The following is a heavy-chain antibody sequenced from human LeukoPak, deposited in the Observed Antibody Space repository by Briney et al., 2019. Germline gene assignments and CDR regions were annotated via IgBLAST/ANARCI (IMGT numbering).Heavy chain of an antibody. D-gene: IGHD5-18*01. CDR1: SGSISSSSYC. V-gene: IGHV4-39*07. CDR2: IYYSGST. CDR3: ARDYQGGYGDKTVDY. J-gene: IGHJ4*02. Sequence: SETLSLTCTVSSGSISSSSYCWAWIRQPPGKGLECIGSIYYSGSTSYNPSLKSRVTISVDTSKNQFSLKLSSVTAADTAVYYCARDYQGGYGDKTVDYWGQGTLVTVSS.